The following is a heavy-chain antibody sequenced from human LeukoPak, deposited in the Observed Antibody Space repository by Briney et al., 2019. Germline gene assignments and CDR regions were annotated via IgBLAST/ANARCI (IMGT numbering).Heavy chain of an antibody. J-gene: IGHJ4*02. CDR3: ATILVVRSVDY. V-gene: IGHV1-69*05. CDR1: GGTFSSYA. D-gene: IGHD2-21*01. Sequence: GASVKVSCKASGGTFSSYAINWVRQAPGQGLEWMGGIIPLFGTPNYAQKFQGRVTIITDESTSTVYMELSSLRSEDTAVYYCATILVVRSVDYWGQGTLVTVSS. CDR2: IIPLFGTP.